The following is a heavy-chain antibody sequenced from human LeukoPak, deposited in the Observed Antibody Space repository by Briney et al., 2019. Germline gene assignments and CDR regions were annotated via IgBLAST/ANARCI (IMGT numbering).Heavy chain of an antibody. CDR1: GFTFNNYA. Sequence: GGSLRLSCAASGFTFNNYAMNWVRQAPGKGLEWVSAINNSGGRTYYADSVKGRFTISRDNAKNSLYLQMNSLRAEDTAVYYCAKVITMVRGVIPNDAFDIWGQGTMVTVSS. CDR2: INNSGGRT. V-gene: IGHV3-21*01. J-gene: IGHJ3*02. CDR3: AKVITMVRGVIPNDAFDI. D-gene: IGHD3-10*01.